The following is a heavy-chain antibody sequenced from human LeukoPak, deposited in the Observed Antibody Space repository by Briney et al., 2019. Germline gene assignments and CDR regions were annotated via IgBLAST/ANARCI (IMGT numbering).Heavy chain of an antibody. CDR2: FDPEDGET. V-gene: IGHV1-24*01. CDR3: ATFGSGWYWFDP. CDR1: GYTLTELY. J-gene: IGHJ5*02. D-gene: IGHD6-19*01. Sequence: ASVKVSCKVSGYTLTELYMHWVRQAPGKGLEWMGGFDPEDGETIYAQKLQGRVTMTEDTTTDTAYMELSSLRSEDTAVYYCATFGSGWYWFDPWGQGTLVTVSS.